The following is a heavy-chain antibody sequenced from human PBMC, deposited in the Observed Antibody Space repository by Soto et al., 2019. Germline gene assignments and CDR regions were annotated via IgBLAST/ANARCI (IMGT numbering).Heavy chain of an antibody. CDR1: GGSISSSSYY. CDR2: IYYSGST. J-gene: IGHJ4*02. CDR3: ASSDYYGSGSMPNYFDY. D-gene: IGHD3-10*01. Sequence: SETLSLTCTVSGGSISSSSYYWGWIRQPPGKGLEWIGSIYYSGSTYYNPSLKSRVTISVDTSKNQFSLKLSSVTAADTAVYYCASSDYYGSGSMPNYFDYWGQGTLVTVSS. V-gene: IGHV4-39*07.